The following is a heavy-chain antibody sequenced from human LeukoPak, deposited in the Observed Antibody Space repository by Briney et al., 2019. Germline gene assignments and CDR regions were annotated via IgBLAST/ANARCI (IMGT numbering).Heavy chain of an antibody. CDR1: GFTFSSSA. CDR3: VKPFSESYYGYFDY. Sequence: PGRSLRLSCSASGFTFSSSAMRWVRQAPGKGLEYVSAITSSGGSTYYADSVKGRFTISRDNSKNTLYLQMSSLRADDTAVYYCVKPFSESYYGYFDYWGQGTLVTVSS. J-gene: IGHJ4*02. D-gene: IGHD1-26*01. CDR2: ITSSGGST. V-gene: IGHV3-64D*06.